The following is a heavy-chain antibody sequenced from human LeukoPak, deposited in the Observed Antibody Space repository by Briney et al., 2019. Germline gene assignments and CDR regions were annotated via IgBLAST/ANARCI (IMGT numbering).Heavy chain of an antibody. CDR3: ARDQSYSNYSLTALQGMDV. J-gene: IGHJ6*02. Sequence: GASVKVSCKASGYTFTNYGITWVRQAPGQGLEWMGGIIPIFGTANYAQKFQGRVTITADESTSTAYMELSSLRSEDTAVYYCARDQSYSNYSLTALQGMDVWGQGTTVTVSS. V-gene: IGHV1-69*13. CDR2: IIPIFGTA. D-gene: IGHD4-11*01. CDR1: GYTFTNYG.